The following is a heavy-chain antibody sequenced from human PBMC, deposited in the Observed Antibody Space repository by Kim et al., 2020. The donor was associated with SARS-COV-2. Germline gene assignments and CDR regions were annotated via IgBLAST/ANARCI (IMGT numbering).Heavy chain of an antibody. CDR2: IYYSGST. CDR3: ARHRVGLYGNWFDP. CDR1: GGSISSYY. V-gene: IGHV4-59*08. Sequence: SETLSLTCTVSGGSISSYYWSWIRQPPGKGLEWIGYIYYSGSTNYNPSLKSRVTISVDTSKNQFSLKLSSVTAADTAVYYCARHRVGLYGNWFDPWGQGTLVTVSS. J-gene: IGHJ5*02. D-gene: IGHD2-8*01.